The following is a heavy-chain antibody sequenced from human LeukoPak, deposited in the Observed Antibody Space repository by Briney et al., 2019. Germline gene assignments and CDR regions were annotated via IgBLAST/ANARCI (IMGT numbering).Heavy chain of an antibody. CDR1: GYTFTSYG. V-gene: IGHV1-18*01. D-gene: IGHD3-22*01. CDR3: ARGGTMIVVVTRKDAFDI. CDR2: ISAYNGNT. Sequence: ASVKVSCKASGYTFTSYGISWVRQAPGQGLEWMGWISAYNGNTNYAQKLQGRVTMTTDTSTSTAYMELRSLRSDDTAAYYCARGGTMIVVVTRKDAFDIWGQGTMVTVSS. J-gene: IGHJ3*02.